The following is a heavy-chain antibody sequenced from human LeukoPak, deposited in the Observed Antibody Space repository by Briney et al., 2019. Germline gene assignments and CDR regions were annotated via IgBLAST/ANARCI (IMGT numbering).Heavy chain of an antibody. J-gene: IGHJ6*02. V-gene: IGHV4-59*08. D-gene: IGHD2-15*01. CDR2: IYYSEST. CDR1: GGSISSYY. Sequence: SETLSLTCTVSGGSISSYYWSWIRQPPGKGLEWIGYIYYSESTNYNPSLTSRVTISVDTSKNQFSLKLSSVTAADTAVYYCARRDIYYYYYGMDVWGQGTTVTVSS. CDR3: ARRDIYYYYYGMDV.